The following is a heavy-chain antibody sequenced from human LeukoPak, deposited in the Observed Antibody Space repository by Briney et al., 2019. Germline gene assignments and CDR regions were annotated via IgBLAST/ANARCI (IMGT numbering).Heavy chain of an antibody. CDR1: GYTFTSYA. D-gene: IGHD2-15*01. CDR3: ARKSVAATPRDIVYQYYSMDV. J-gene: IGHJ6*03. V-gene: IGHV7-4-1*02. Sequence: ASVKVSCKASGYTFTSYAMNWVRQAPGQGLEWMGWINTNTGNPTYAQGFTGRFVFSLDTSVSTAYLQISSLKAEDTAVYYCARKSVAATPRDIVYQYYSMDVWGKGTTVTVSS. CDR2: INTNTGNP.